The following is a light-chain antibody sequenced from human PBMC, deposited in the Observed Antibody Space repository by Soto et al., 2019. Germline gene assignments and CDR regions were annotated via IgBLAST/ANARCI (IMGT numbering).Light chain of an antibody. CDR2: VAS. V-gene: IGKV3-15*01. CDR1: QSIGSN. CDR3: QQYDVWPTT. Sequence: EKVMTQSPATLSESPGERATLSCRASQSIGSNLAWYQQKPGQAPSLLIYVASTRVTGIPARFSGSGSGTDFSLTISSVQSEDFAVYYCQQYDVWPTTFGQGTKVETK. J-gene: IGKJ1*01.